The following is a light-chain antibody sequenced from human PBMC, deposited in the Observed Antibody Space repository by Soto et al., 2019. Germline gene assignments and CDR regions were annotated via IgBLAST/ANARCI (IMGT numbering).Light chain of an antibody. V-gene: IGKV1-5*01. J-gene: IGKJ5*01. CDR1: QSISSW. CDR3: QRYNTWLT. Sequence: DIQMTESPSTLSASVGDRVTITCRASQSISSWLAWYQQKPGKAPKLLIYDASSLESGVPSRFSGSGSGTEFTLTISSLQPDDFATYYCQRYNTWLTFGGGTRLEIK. CDR2: DAS.